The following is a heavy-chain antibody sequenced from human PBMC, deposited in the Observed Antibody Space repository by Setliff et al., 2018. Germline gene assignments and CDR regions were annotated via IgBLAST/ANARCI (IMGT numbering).Heavy chain of an antibody. CDR1: GGSFSGYY. D-gene: IGHD1-26*01. Sequence: SETLSLTCAVYGGSFSGYYWSWIRQPPGKGLEWIGEINHSGSTFYSPSLKRRVTISEDMSKNQFSLKLSSVTAADTAVYYCARVPLHSGSYGEYYYYGMDVWGQGTTVTVSS. J-gene: IGHJ6*02. CDR2: INHSGST. CDR3: ARVPLHSGSYGEYYYYGMDV. V-gene: IGHV4-34*01.